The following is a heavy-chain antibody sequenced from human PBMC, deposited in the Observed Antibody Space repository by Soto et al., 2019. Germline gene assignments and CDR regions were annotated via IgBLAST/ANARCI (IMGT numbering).Heavy chain of an antibody. D-gene: IGHD2-15*01. Sequence: EVQMVESGGGLVQPGRSLRLSCTGSGFTFRDHGLTWVRQAPWKGLEWLGFIRSNRFGATSEVAASVKGRFYISRDDSTTGAYLQLNYLHSADKAVYYWGRRPRHCSGGGCHFIYFWCRGTLLTVSS. CDR2: IRSNRFGATS. J-gene: IGHJ4*02. V-gene: IGHV3-49*04. CDR1: GFTFRDHG. CDR3: GRRPRHCSGGGCHFIYF.